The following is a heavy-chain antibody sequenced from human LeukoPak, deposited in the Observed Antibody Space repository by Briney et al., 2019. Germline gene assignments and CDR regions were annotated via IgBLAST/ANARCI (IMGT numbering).Heavy chain of an antibody. D-gene: IGHD3-9*01. J-gene: IGHJ5*02. Sequence: GXXXXLSCXXSXXTXSSYXXRXXRQAPGKGLEWVAVIWYDXSNKYYADSVKGRFTVSRDNSKNTLYLQMNSLRAEDTAVYYCAKGSRSYDILTGYYNSNWFDPWGQGTLVTVSS. CDR2: IWYDXSNK. V-gene: IGHV3-33*06. CDR1: XXTXSSYX. CDR3: AKGSRSYDILTGYYNSNWFDP.